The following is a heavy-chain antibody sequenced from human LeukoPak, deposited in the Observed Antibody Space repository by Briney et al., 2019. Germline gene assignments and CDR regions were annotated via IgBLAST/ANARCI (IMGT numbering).Heavy chain of an antibody. CDR2: IKQDGSEK. D-gene: IGHD2-2*02. J-gene: IGHJ4*02. Sequence: PGGSLRLSCAASGFTFSSYWMSWVRQAPGKGLEWVANIKQDGSEKYYVDSVKGRFTISRDNAKNSLYLQMNSLRAEDTAVYYCVRDSYTNTWHFQEKDYWGQGTQVTVSS. CDR3: VRDSYTNTWHFQEKDY. CDR1: GFTFSSYW. V-gene: IGHV3-7*01.